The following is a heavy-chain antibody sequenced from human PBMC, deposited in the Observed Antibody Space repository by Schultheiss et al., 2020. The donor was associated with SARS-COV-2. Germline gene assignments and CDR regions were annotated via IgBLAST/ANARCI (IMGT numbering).Heavy chain of an antibody. CDR2: ISWNSGSV. D-gene: IGHD2-15*01. V-gene: IGHV3-NL1*01. Sequence: GGSLRLSCAASGFTFSSYGMHWVRQAPGKGLEWVSGISWNSGSVGYADSVKGRFTISRDNSKNTLYLQMNSLRAEDTAVYYCAKDGGSRGYCSGGSCYLEDYYYGMDVWGQGTTVTVSS. J-gene: IGHJ6*02. CDR1: GFTFSSYG. CDR3: AKDGGSRGYCSGGSCYLEDYYYGMDV.